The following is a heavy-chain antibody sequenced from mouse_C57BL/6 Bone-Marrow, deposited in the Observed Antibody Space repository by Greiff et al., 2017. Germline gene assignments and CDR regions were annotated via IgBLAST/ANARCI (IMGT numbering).Heavy chain of an antibody. CDR2: INPSSGYT. Sequence: QVQLQQSGAELAKPGASVKLSCKASGYTFTSYWMHWVKQRPGQGLEWIGYINPSSGYTKYNQKVKAKATLTADKSSSTAYMQLSSLTYEDSAVXYCASEDLLSHWYFDVWGTGTTVTVSS. D-gene: IGHD1-1*01. V-gene: IGHV1-7*01. CDR1: GYTFTSYW. CDR3: ASEDLLSHWYFDV. J-gene: IGHJ1*03.